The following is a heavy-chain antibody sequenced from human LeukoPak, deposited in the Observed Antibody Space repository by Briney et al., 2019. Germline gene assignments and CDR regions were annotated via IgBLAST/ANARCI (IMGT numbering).Heavy chain of an antibody. V-gene: IGHV3-48*04. CDR1: GFTFSSYS. CDR2: ISSSSSTI. CDR3: ARDAAWWELLGQTASDAFDI. J-gene: IGHJ3*02. D-gene: IGHD1-26*01. Sequence: TGGSLRLSCAASGFTFSSYSMNWVRQAPGKGLEWVSYISSSSSTIYYADSVKGRFTISRDNAKNSLYLQMNSLRAEDTAVYYCARDAAWWELLGQTASDAFDIWGQGTMVTVSS.